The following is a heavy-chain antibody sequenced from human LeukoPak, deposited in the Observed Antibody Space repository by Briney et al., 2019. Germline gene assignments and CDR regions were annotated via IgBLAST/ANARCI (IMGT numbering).Heavy chain of an antibody. CDR1: GFTFSTYG. V-gene: IGHV3-30*02. CDR2: MRFDGSDR. Sequence: GGTLRLSCGASGFTFSTYGMTWVRQAPGKGLEWVAFMRFDGSDRYYTESVKGRFTVYRDSSKNTLFLQMNNMRPEDTAIYYCAKQTPRQYYYYMDFWGKGTTVTISS. CDR3: AKQTPRQYYYYMDF. J-gene: IGHJ6*03.